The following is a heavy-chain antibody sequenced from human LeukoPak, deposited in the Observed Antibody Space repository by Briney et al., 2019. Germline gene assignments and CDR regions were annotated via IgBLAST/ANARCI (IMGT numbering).Heavy chain of an antibody. Sequence: GGSLRLSCAASGFTFSTYSMTWIRQGPGKGLEWVSSIYPNGGSTFYADSVKGRFTISRDNSKNTLYLQMSSLRAEDTAIYYCTKDVVPDSGWDLDYWGQGTLVTVSS. CDR2: IYPNGGST. D-gene: IGHD6-25*01. CDR3: TKDVVPDSGWDLDY. J-gene: IGHJ4*02. V-gene: IGHV3-23*01. CDR1: GFTFSTYS.